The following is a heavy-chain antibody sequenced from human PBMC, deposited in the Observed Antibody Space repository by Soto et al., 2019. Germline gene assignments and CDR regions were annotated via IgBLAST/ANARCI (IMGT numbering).Heavy chain of an antibody. Sequence: TSETLSLTCTVSGGSISSSSYYWGWIRQPPGKGLEWIGSIYYSGSTYYNPSLKSRVTISVDTSKNQFSLKLSSVTAADTAVYYCARSLGYCSGGSCYSFAFDIWGQGTMVTVSS. J-gene: IGHJ3*02. CDR1: GGSISSSSYY. CDR2: IYYSGST. D-gene: IGHD2-15*01. V-gene: IGHV4-39*01. CDR3: ARSLGYCSGGSCYSFAFDI.